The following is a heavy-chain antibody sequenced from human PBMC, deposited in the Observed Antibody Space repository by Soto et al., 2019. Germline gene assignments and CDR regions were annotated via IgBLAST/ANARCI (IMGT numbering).Heavy chain of an antibody. D-gene: IGHD3-22*01. Sequence: QVQLQESGPGLVKPSETLSLTCSVSGGSVSNASFYWTWIRQAPGTGLEYIGYLFYTGVTNYNPSLSSRVTISQDTSKNHFSLKLNSMTAADTTVYYCVRVLDSSWYADLWGRGTLVNVSS. CDR3: VRVLDSSWYADL. CDR1: GGSVSNASFY. CDR2: LFYTGVT. J-gene: IGHJ2*01. V-gene: IGHV4-61*03.